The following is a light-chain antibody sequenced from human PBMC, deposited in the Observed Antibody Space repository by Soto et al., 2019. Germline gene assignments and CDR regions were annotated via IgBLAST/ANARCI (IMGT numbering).Light chain of an antibody. CDR1: QTVTVNS. V-gene: IGKV3-20*01. CDR3: HQYGDSPFT. CDR2: AAS. Sequence: EIVLTQSPGTLSLSPGEGATLSCRASQTVTVNSLAWYQQTPGQTPRLLIYAASTRATGIPDRFNGSGSGTDFVLTISRLEPEDFAMYYCHQYGDSPFTFGPGTKVDI. J-gene: IGKJ3*01.